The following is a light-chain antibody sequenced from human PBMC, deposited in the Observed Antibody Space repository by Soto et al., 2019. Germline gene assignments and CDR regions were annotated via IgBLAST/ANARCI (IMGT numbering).Light chain of an antibody. CDR1: QSISNY. J-gene: IGKJ5*01. Sequence: EIQMTQSPSYLSASVGDRVTITCRASQSISNYLNWYQHKPGKAPTLLIYAAASLQSGVPSRFSGSGSGTDFTLTISSLQPEDFATYYCQQSYSSPITFGQGTRLEI. V-gene: IGKV1-39*01. CDR2: AAA. CDR3: QQSYSSPIT.